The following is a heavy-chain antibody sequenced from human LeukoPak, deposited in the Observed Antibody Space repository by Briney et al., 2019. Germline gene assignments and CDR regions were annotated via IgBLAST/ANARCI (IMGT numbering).Heavy chain of an antibody. D-gene: IGHD2-2*01. CDR2: INHSGST. CDR3: ATSGYCSSTSCPAFRWFDP. Sequence: SETLSLTCAVYGGSFSGYYWSWIRQPPGKGLEWIGEINHSGSTNYNPSLKSRVTISVDTSKNQFSLKLSSVTAADTAVYYCATSGYCSSTSCPAFRWFDPWGQGTLVTVSS. CDR1: GGSFSGYY. V-gene: IGHV4-34*01. J-gene: IGHJ5*02.